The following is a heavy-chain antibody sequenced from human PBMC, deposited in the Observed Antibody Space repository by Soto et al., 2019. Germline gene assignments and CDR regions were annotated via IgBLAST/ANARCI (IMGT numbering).Heavy chain of an antibody. Sequence: GGSLRLSCAASGFTFSSYGMHWVRQAPGKGLEWVAVISYDGSNKYYADSVKGRFTISRDNSKNTLYLQMNSLRAEDTAVYYCAKDDVDRGSGTPGYWGQGTLVTVSS. J-gene: IGHJ4*02. CDR2: ISYDGSNK. CDR1: GFTFSSYG. D-gene: IGHD3-10*01. V-gene: IGHV3-30*18. CDR3: AKDDVDRGSGTPGY.